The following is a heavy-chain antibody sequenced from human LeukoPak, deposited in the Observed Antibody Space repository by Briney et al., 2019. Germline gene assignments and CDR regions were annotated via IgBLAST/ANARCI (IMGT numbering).Heavy chain of an antibody. D-gene: IGHD3-22*01. Sequence: ASVKASCKASGYTFTNYGIGWVRQAPGQGLEWMGWISLKNGDINYAQKVRGRVTMTTDTSTNTAYMELWSLTSDDTAVYYCAKSAASSGYFLPFDYWGQGTPVIVSS. CDR3: AKSAASSGYFLPFDY. V-gene: IGHV1-18*01. CDR1: GYTFTNYG. CDR2: ISLKNGDI. J-gene: IGHJ4*02.